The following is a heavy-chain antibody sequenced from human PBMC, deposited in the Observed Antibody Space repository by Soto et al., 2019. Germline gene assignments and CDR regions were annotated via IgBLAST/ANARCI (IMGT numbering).Heavy chain of an antibody. V-gene: IGHV3-48*01. CDR2: ISSSSSTI. CDR3: ARDNPDNWFDP. CDR1: GFTFSSYS. Sequence: GGSLRLSCAASGFTFSSYSMNWVRQAPGKGLEWVSYISSSSSTIYYADSVKGRFTISRDNAKNSLYLQMNSLRAEDTAVYYCARDNPDNWFDPWGQGTLVTVSS. J-gene: IGHJ5*02.